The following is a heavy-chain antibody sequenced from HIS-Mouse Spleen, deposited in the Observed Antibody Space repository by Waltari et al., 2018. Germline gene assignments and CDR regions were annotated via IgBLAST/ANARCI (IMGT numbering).Heavy chain of an antibody. J-gene: IGHJ4*02. Sequence: EVQLVETGGGLIQPGGSLRLSCAPPGFTGSRHYMSGARTAPGKGLEWVSVIYSGGSTYYADSVKGRFTISRDNSKNTLYLQMNSLRAEDTAVYYCARHYYYGSGSYYFDYWGQGTLVTVSS. D-gene: IGHD3-10*01. CDR3: ARHYYYGSGSYYFDY. V-gene: IGHV3-53*02. CDR2: IYSGGST. CDR1: GFTGSRHY.